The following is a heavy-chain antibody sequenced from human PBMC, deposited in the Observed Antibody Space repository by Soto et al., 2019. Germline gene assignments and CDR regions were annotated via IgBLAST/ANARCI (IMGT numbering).Heavy chain of an antibody. CDR3: ARERELELYGMDV. D-gene: IGHD1-7*01. V-gene: IGHV3-21*01. CDR2: ISSSSSYI. J-gene: IGHJ6*02. CDR1: GFTFSSYS. Sequence: PGGSLRLSCAASGFTFSSYSMNWVRQAPGKGLGWVSSISSSSSYIYYADSVKGRFTISXXXXXXSXYXQXXXLRAXDTAVYYCARERELELYGMDVWGQGTTVSVSS.